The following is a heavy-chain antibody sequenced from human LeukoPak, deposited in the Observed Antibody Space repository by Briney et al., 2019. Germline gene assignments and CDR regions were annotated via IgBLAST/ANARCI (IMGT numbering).Heavy chain of an antibody. CDR2: IYHSGST. Sequence: SETLPLTYTVGGCSIRSYYWKWLRQPPGKGLEWIGYIYHSGSTNYNSSLKSRVNISVDTSKNQFSLKLKSVAAADTAVYYCARVLPVSGTAHIDYWGRGTLVTVSS. CDR3: ARVLPVSGTAHIDY. D-gene: IGHD6-19*01. V-gene: IGHV4-59*01. J-gene: IGHJ4*02. CDR1: GCSIRSYY.